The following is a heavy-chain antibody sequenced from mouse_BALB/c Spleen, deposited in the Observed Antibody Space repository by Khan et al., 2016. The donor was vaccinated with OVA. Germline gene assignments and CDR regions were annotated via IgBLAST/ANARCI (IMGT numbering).Heavy chain of an antibody. CDR3: ARGGGTPMDY. V-gene: IGHV1S137*01. J-gene: IGHJ4*01. Sequence: QVQLQQSGPEVVRPGVSVKISCKGSGYTFTDYAMHWVKQSHAESLEWIGVISSYNGYTNYNQNFKGTATMTVDKSSSTAYMELARLTSEDSAIYYCARGGGTPMDYWGQGTSVTVSS. CDR1: GYTFTDYA. CDR2: ISSYNGYT. D-gene: IGHD2-14*01.